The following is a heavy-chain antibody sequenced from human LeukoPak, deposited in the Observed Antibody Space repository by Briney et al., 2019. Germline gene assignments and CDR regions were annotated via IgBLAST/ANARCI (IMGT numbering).Heavy chain of an antibody. V-gene: IGHV3-30*02. CDR1: GFTFSSYG. Sequence: PGGSLGLSCAASGFTFSSYGMHWVRQAPGKGLEWVSFIQFDGSAAYYADSVKGRFTFSRDNFKNTLYLQMDSLRTEDTAVYYCAKGQGYYFDYWGQGTLVTVSS. CDR2: IQFDGSAA. J-gene: IGHJ4*02. CDR3: AKGQGYYFDY.